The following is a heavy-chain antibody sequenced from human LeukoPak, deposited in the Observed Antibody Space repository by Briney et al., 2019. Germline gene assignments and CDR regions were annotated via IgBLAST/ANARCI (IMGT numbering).Heavy chain of an antibody. V-gene: IGHV4-39*01. Sequence: SETLSLACTVSGGSISSSSYYWGWIRQPPGKGLEWIGSIYYSGSTYYNPSLKSRVTISVDTSKNQFSLKLSSVTAADTAVYYCWGSPYSGSSLPQDAFDIWGQGTMVTVFS. J-gene: IGHJ3*02. CDR1: GGSISSSSYY. CDR2: IYYSGST. CDR3: WGSPYSGSSLPQDAFDI. D-gene: IGHD1-26*01.